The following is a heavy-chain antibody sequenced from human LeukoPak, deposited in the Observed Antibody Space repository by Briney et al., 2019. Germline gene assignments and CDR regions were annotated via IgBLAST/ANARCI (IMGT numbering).Heavy chain of an antibody. CDR3: ARGQGGRAVAGKNPTRGYNWFDP. J-gene: IGHJ5*02. D-gene: IGHD6-19*01. CDR2: INHSGST. V-gene: IGHV4-34*01. Sequence: PSETLSLTCAVYGGSFRGYYWSWIRQPPGKGLEWIGEINHSGSTNYNPSLKSRVTISVDTSKNQFSLKLSSVTAADTAVYYCARGQGGRAVAGKNPTRGYNWFDPWGQGTLVTVSS. CDR1: GGSFRGYY.